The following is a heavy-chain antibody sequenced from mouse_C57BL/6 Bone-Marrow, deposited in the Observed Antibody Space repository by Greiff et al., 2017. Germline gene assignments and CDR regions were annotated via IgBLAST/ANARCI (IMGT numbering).Heavy chain of an antibody. CDR3: GTTVVARFAY. D-gene: IGHD1-1*01. V-gene: IGHV14-4*01. J-gene: IGHJ3*01. CDR2: IDPENGDT. CDR1: GFNIKDDY. Sequence: VQLKQSGAELVRPGASVKLSCTASGFNIKDDYMHWVKQRPEQGLEWIGWIDPENGDTEYASKFQGKATITADTSSNTAYLQLSSLTSEDTAVYYCGTTVVARFAYWGQGTLVTVSA.